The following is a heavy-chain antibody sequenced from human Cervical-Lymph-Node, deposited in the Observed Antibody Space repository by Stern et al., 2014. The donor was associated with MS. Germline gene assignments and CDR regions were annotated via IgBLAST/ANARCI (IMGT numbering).Heavy chain of an antibody. CDR1: GGSINPYQ. J-gene: IGHJ4*02. V-gene: IGHV4-59*08. CDR3: ARIAIMVRRVSREY. Sequence: QLQLQESGPGLVKPSETLSLTCSVSGGSINPYQWHWIRQPPGKGLEWIGFFYNSGSTSYSPSLRNRVRISVDTAKNQVSLRLDPVTAADTAIYYCARIAIMVRRVSREYWGQGVPVIVSS. CDR2: FYNSGST. D-gene: IGHD3-10*01.